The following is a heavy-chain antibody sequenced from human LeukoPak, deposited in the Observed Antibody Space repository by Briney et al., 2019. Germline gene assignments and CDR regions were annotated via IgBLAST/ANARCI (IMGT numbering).Heavy chain of an antibody. V-gene: IGHV3-30*02. CDR2: IRYDGSNK. Sequence: PGGSLRLSCAASGFTFSNFAIHWVRQAPGKGLEWVAFIRYDGSNKYYADSVKGRFTISRDNSKNTLYLQMNSLRAEDTAVYYCAKDHGYGDQVAEYFQHWGQGTLVTVSS. CDR3: AKDHGYGDQVAEYFQH. D-gene: IGHD4-17*01. J-gene: IGHJ1*01. CDR1: GFTFSNFA.